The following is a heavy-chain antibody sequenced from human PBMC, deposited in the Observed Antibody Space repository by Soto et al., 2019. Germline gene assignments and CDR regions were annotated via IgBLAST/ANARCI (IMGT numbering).Heavy chain of an antibody. CDR2: INHSGST. J-gene: IGHJ3*02. V-gene: IGHV4-34*01. D-gene: IGHD6-13*01. CDR1: GGSFIGYY. CDR3: ARASGSSWRSHDAFDI. Sequence: PSVTLSVTCAVDGGSFIGYYWSWIRQPPGKGLEWIGEINHSGSTNYNPSLKSRVTISVDKSKNQFSLKLSSVTAADTAVYYCARASGSSWRSHDAFDIWGQGTMVTVS.